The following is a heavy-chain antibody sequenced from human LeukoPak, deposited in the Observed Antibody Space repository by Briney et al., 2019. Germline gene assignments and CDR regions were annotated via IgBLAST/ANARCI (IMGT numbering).Heavy chain of an antibody. V-gene: IGHV3-53*01. CDR3: ARLNSDDTLFDY. CDR1: GLTVSSNY. D-gene: IGHD4-23*01. Sequence: GGSLRLSCAVSGLTVSSNYMNWVRQAPGKGLEWVSVIYRGGITYYADSVKGRFTISRDNSKNTLYLQMNSLRAEDTAVYYCARLNSDDTLFDYWGQGTLVTVSS. J-gene: IGHJ4*02. CDR2: IYRGGIT.